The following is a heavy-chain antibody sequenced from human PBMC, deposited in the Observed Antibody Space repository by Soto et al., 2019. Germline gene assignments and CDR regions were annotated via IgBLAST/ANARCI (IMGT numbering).Heavy chain of an antibody. CDR1: GGTFSSYA. V-gene: IGHV1-69*12. Sequence: QVQLVQSGAEVKKSGSSVKVSCKASGGTFSSYAISWVRQAPGQGLEWMGGIIPIFGTANYAQKFQGRVTITADESTSTAYMERSSLRSEDTAMYYCARGESIASFWFDYWGQGTLVTVSS. D-gene: IGHD6-6*01. CDR2: IIPIFGTA. CDR3: ARGESIASFWFDY. J-gene: IGHJ4*02.